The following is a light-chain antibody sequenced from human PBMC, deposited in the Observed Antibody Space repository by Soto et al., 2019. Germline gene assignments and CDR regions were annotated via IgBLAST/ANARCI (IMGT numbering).Light chain of an antibody. CDR1: SRDVGGYNY. V-gene: IGLV2-14*01. CDR2: DAS. J-gene: IGLJ2*01. CDR3: SSYTFSSTVL. Sequence: QSALTQPASVSGSPGQSITISCTGTSRDVGGYNYVSWYQQYPGKAPKLMIYDASNRPSGVSNRFSGSKSGNTASLTISGLQAEDEADYYCSSYTFSSTVLFGGGTKLTVL.